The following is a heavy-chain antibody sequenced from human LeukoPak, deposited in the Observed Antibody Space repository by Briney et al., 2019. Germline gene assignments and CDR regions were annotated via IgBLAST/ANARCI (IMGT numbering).Heavy chain of an antibody. D-gene: IGHD3-9*01. J-gene: IGHJ4*02. CDR1: GYTFTSYG. Sequence: ASVKVSCKASGYTFTSYGISWVRQAPGQGLEWMGWISAYNGNTNYAQKLQGRVTMTTDTSTSTAYMVLRSLRSDDTAVYYCARDYSPYYDILTGYYWGFDYWGQGTLVTVSS. CDR2: ISAYNGNT. CDR3: ARDYSPYYDILTGYYWGFDY. V-gene: IGHV1-18*01.